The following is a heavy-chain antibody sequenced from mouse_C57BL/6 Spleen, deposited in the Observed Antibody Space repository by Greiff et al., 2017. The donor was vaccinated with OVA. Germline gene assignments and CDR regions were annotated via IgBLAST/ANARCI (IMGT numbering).Heavy chain of an antibody. J-gene: IGHJ4*01. D-gene: IGHD2-4*01. V-gene: IGHV1-31*01. CDR3: ARYYDYEDYAMDY. CDR1: GYSFTGYY. CDR2: IYPYNGVS. Sequence: EVKLVESGPELVKPGASVKISCKASGYSFTGYYMHWVKQSHGNILDWIGYIYPYNGVSSYNQKFKGKATLTVDKSSSTAYMELRSLTSEDSAVYYCARYYDYEDYAMDYWGQGTSVTVSS.